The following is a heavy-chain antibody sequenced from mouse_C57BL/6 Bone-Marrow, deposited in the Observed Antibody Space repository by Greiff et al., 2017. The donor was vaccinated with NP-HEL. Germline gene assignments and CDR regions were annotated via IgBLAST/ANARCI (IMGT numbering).Heavy chain of an antibody. Sequence: VKLMESGPELVKPGASVKLSCKASGYTFTSYDINWVKQRPGPGLEWIGWIYPRSGSPTYTEKFKGKATLTVDTSSSTAYMELHSLTSEDTAVYFCALYDYDRFAYRGQGTLVTVSA. J-gene: IGHJ3*01. V-gene: IGHV1-85*01. CDR1: GYTFTSYD. CDR2: IYPRSGSP. D-gene: IGHD2-4*01. CDR3: ALYDYDRFAY.